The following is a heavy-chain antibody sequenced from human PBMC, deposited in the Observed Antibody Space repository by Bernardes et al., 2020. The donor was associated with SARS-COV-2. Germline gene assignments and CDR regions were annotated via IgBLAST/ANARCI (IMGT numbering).Heavy chain of an antibody. V-gene: IGHV3-74*01. Sequence: GGSLRLSCAASGFTFSRYWMHWVRQVPGKGLVWVSRINSDGRTTSYGESVKGRFTISRDNSKNTLYLQTNSLRAEDTGVYYCVRGPSGGYGRFEYWGQGTLVTVSS. CDR2: INSDGRTT. J-gene: IGHJ4*02. D-gene: IGHD6-19*01. CDR1: GFTFSRYW. CDR3: VRGPSGGYGRFEY.